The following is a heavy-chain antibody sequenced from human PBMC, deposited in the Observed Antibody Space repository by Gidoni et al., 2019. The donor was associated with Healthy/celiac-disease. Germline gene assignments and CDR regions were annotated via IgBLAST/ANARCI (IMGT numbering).Heavy chain of an antibody. J-gene: IGHJ5*02. Sequence: QVQLQESGPGLVKPSQTLSLTCTVSGGSISSGGYYWSWIRQHPGKGLEWIGYIYNSGSTYYNPSLKSRVTISVDTSKNQFSLKLSSVTAADTAVYYCARGYSSSGFTLNWFDPWGQGTLVTVSS. CDR2: IYNSGST. CDR3: ARGYSSSGFTLNWFDP. V-gene: IGHV4-31*03. D-gene: IGHD6-13*01. CDR1: GGSISSGGYY.